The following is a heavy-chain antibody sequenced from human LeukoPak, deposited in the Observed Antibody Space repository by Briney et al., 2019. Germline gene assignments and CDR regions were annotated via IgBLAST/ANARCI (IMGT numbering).Heavy chain of an antibody. CDR1: GYIFTAHY. D-gene: IGHD1-26*01. CDR3: ARDNSYSDSSWWFDP. CDR2: INPSGSST. Sequence: ASVKVSCEASGYIFTAHYLHWVRQAPGQGLEWMGLINPSGSSTLCAQKFQGRVTMTRDTSTNTDYMELSSLRSEDTAVYYCARDNSYSDSSWWFDPWGQGTLVTVSS. J-gene: IGHJ5*02. V-gene: IGHV1-46*01.